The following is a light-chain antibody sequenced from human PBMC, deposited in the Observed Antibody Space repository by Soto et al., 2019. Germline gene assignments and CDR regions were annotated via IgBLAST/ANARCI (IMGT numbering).Light chain of an antibody. J-gene: IGLJ3*02. CDR1: SSNIGNNY. CDR2: DNN. V-gene: IGLV1-51*01. CDR3: GTWDSSLSAGRV. Sequence: QSVLTQPPSVSAAPGQKVTISCSGRSSNIGNNYVSWYQQLPGTAPKLLIYDNNKRPSGIPDRFSGSKSGTSATLDITGLQPGDEADYYCGTWDSSLSAGRVFGGGTKLTVL.